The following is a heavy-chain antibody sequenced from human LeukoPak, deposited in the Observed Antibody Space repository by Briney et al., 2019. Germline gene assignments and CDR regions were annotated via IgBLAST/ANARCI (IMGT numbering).Heavy chain of an antibody. CDR2: ISAYNGNT. V-gene: IGHV1-18*01. J-gene: IGHJ4*02. CDR1: GYTFTSYG. Sequence: ASVKVSCKASGYTFTSYGISWVRQAPGQGLEWMGWISAYNGNTNYAQKLQGRVTMTTDTSTSTAYTELRSLRSDDTAVYYCARDPDYGGAIDYWGQGTLVTVSS. CDR3: ARDPDYGGAIDY. D-gene: IGHD4-23*01.